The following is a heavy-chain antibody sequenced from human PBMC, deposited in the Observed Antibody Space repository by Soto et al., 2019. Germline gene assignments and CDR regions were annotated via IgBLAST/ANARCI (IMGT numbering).Heavy chain of an antibody. CDR2: ISRDGGTK. CDR3: TGEVASGY. J-gene: IGHJ4*02. V-gene: IGHV3-30*03. D-gene: IGHD2-8*02. CDR1: GFTVNTYG. Sequence: QVQLVESGGGVVQPGRSLRPSCAVSGFTVNTYGMHWVRQAPGKGLEWVAVISRDGGTKFYADSVKGRFTISRDNSRNTLFLEMNSLRGDDMAVYYCTGEVASGYWGQGTLVTISS.